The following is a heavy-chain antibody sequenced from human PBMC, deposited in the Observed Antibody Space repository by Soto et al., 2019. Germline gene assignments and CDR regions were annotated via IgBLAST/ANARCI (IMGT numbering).Heavy chain of an antibody. J-gene: IGHJ4*02. CDR3: AKTITTYSGDSRGRGALVDY. CDR1: GFIFSTYG. D-gene: IGHD3-22*01. Sequence: QVQLVESGGGVVQPGRSLRLSCAASGFIFSTYGMHWVRQPPGKGLEWVAVISSDGKSEHYADPVKGRFSISRDNSKNTLSLQMNSLRVEDTAVYYCAKTITTYSGDSRGRGALVDYWGQGTLVTVSS. V-gene: IGHV3-30*18. CDR2: ISSDGKSE.